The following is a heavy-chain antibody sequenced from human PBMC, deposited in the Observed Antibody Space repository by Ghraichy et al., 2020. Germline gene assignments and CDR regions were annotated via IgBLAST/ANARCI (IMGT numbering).Heavy chain of an antibody. D-gene: IGHD6-13*01. J-gene: IGHJ6*02. CDR2: AYYRSKLSD. Sequence: SQTLSLTCAISGDSVSSNSAAWNWIRQSPSRGLEWLGRAYYRSKLSDDSAPSVKSRVIIIPETSNNQFSLQLKSVTPDHTAVYYCARAIATAGPVPGMDVWGQGTTVTVS. V-gene: IGHV6-1*01. CDR1: GDSVSSNSAA. CDR3: ARAIATAGPVPGMDV.